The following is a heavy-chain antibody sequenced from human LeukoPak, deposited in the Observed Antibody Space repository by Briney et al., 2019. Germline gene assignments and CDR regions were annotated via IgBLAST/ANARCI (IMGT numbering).Heavy chain of an antibody. Sequence: PGGSLRLSCAASGFTFSSYAMSWVRQAPGKGLEWVSAISGSGGSTYYADSVKGRFTISRDNSKNTLYLQMNSLRAEDTAVYYCAKDRGVITMIVVVPYFDIWGQGTMVTVSS. CDR3: AKDRGVITMIVVVPYFDI. CDR2: ISGSGGST. CDR1: GFTFSSYA. J-gene: IGHJ3*02. V-gene: IGHV3-23*01. D-gene: IGHD3-22*01.